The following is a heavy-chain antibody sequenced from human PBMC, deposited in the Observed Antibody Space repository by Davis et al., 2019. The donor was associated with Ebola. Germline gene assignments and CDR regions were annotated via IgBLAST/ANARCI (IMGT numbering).Heavy chain of an antibody. CDR3: AKDWGIAVAGWFDP. CDR1: GFTFSSYW. Sequence: GESLKISCAASGFTFSSYWMHWVRQAPGKGLVWVSRINSDGSSTSYADSVKGRFTISRDNSKNTLYLQMNSLRAEDTAVYYCAKDWGIAVAGWFDPWGQGTLVTVSS. D-gene: IGHD6-19*01. J-gene: IGHJ5*02. V-gene: IGHV3-74*01. CDR2: INSDGSST.